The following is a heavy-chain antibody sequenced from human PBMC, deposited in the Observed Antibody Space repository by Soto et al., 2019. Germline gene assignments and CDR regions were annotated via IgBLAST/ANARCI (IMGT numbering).Heavy chain of an antibody. J-gene: IGHJ4*02. CDR2: IKAKSSGGTT. Sequence: DVQLVESGGDLVKPGGSLRLSCAASGFAFSDASMSWVRQAPGKGLEWVGRIKAKSSGGTTDYAAPVKGRFTISGDDSKNTVYLQMDSLKAEDTAVYSCTPLASGHYGYDFWGQGTLVTVSS. V-gene: IGHV3-15*01. D-gene: IGHD3-3*01. CDR3: TPLASGHYGYDF. CDR1: GFAFSDAS.